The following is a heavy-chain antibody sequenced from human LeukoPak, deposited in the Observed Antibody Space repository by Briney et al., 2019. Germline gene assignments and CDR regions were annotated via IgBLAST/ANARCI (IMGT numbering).Heavy chain of an antibody. CDR1: GFTFDDYG. CDR2: INWNGGST. V-gene: IGHV3-20*04. J-gene: IGHJ4*02. CDR3: ARVNGNDALDY. Sequence: GGSLRLSCAASGFTFDDYGMSWVRQAPGKGLEWVSGINWNGGSTGYADSVKGRSTISRDNAKNSLYLQMNSLRAEDTALYYCARVNGNDALDYWGQGTLVTVSS. D-gene: IGHD1-1*01.